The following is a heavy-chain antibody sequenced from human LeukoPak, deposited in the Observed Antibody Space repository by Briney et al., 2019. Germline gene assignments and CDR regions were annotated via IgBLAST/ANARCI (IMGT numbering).Heavy chain of an antibody. Sequence: GGSLRLSCAASRLTFSSYAMHWVRQAPGKGLEWVAVISYDGSNKYYADSVKGRFTISRDNSKNTLYLQMNSLRAEDTAVYYCARDRIDGFGELSRFDYWGQGTLVTVSS. V-gene: IGHV3-30*04. CDR3: ARDRIDGFGELSRFDY. CDR2: ISYDGSNK. J-gene: IGHJ4*02. D-gene: IGHD3-10*01. CDR1: RLTFSSYA.